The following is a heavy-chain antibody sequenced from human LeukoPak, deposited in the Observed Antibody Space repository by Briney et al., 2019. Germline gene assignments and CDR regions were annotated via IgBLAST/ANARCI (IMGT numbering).Heavy chain of an antibody. D-gene: IGHD1-26*01. J-gene: IGHJ4*02. Sequence: SETLSLTCTVSGYSISSGYYWGWIRQPPGKGLEWIGYIYHSASIYYNPSLKSRVTISVDRSKNQFSLKLTPVTAADTAVYYCAREGSYYGQNTDYLDYWGQGTLVTVSS. V-gene: IGHV4-38-2*02. CDR3: AREGSYYGQNTDYLDY. CDR2: IYHSASI. CDR1: GYSISSGYY.